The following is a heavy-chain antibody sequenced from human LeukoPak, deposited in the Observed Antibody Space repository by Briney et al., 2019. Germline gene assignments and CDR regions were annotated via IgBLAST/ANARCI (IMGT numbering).Heavy chain of an antibody. CDR1: GYSFSSYW. V-gene: IGHV5-51*01. Sequence: GESLKTSCKGSGYSFSSYWIDWVRQMPRKGLEWMGSIYPGDPDTRYSPSFQGPVTMSADKSISTAYLQWSSLKASDTAMYYCARHGVRGVTRAGFDPWGQGTLVTVSS. CDR3: ARHGVRGVTRAGFDP. CDR2: IYPGDPDT. J-gene: IGHJ5*02. D-gene: IGHD3-10*01.